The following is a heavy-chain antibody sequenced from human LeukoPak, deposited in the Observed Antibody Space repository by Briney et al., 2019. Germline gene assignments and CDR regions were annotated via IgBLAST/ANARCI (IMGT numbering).Heavy chain of an antibody. Sequence: ASVKVSCKASGYTFTSYGISWVRQAPGQGLEWMGWISAYNGNTNYAQKLQGRVTMTTDTSTSTAYMELRSLRSDDTAVYYCARDSYYYGSGSYYHRYYYYMDVWGKGTTVTVSS. V-gene: IGHV1-18*01. D-gene: IGHD3-10*01. CDR3: ARDSYYYGSGSYYHRYYYYMDV. CDR1: GYTFTSYG. CDR2: ISAYNGNT. J-gene: IGHJ6*03.